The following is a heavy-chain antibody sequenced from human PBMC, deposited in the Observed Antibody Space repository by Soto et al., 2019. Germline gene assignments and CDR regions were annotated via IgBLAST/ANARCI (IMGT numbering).Heavy chain of an antibody. J-gene: IGHJ6*02. D-gene: IGHD3-3*01. CDR2: INPGNGNT. V-gene: IGHV1-3*01. Sequence: ASVKVSCKASGYSFTNYAMHWVRQAPGKGLEWMGWINPGNGNTKYSQKFQGRVTITRDTSASTPYMELSSLRSEDTAVYYCARDHWRDYYTGMDVWGQGTMVTVYS. CDR3: ARDHWRDYYTGMDV. CDR1: GYSFTNYA.